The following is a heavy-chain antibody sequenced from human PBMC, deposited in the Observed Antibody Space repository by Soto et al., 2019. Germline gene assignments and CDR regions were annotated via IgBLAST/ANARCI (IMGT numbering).Heavy chain of an antibody. CDR1: GFTFSSYA. CDR3: AKPPSGYDYGYYYGMDV. V-gene: IGHV3-23*01. J-gene: IGHJ6*02. D-gene: IGHD5-12*01. CDR2: ISGSGGST. Sequence: GGSLRLSCAASGFTFSSYAMSWVRQAPGKGLEWVSAISGSGGSTYYADSVKGRFTISRDNSKNTLYLQMNSLRAEDTAVYYCAKPPSGYDYGYYYGMDVWGQGTTVTVSS.